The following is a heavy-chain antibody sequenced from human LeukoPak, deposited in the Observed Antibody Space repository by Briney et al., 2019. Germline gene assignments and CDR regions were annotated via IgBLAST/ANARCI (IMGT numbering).Heavy chain of an antibody. CDR1: GGSISSSSYY. CDR2: IYYSGST. CDR3: AGVVGANNAFDI. V-gene: IGHV4-39*07. D-gene: IGHD1-26*01. J-gene: IGHJ3*02. Sequence: SETLSLTCTVSGGSISSSSYYWGWIRQPPGKGLEWIGSIYYSGSTYYNPSLKSRVTISVDTSKNQFSLKLSSVTAADTAVYYCAGVVGANNAFDIWGQGTMVTVSS.